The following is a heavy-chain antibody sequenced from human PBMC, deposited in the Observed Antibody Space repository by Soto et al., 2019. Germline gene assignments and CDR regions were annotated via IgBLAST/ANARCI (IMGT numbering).Heavy chain of an antibody. CDR1: GGSISSSNW. J-gene: IGHJ6*02. CDR3: ARVFRYCSGGSCYYYYGMDV. Sequence: SETLSLTCAVSGGSISSSNWWSCVRQPPGKGLEWIGEIYHSGSTNYNPSLKSRVTISVDKSKNQFSLKLSSVTAADTAVYYCARVFRYCSGGSCYYYYGMDVWGQGTTVTVSS. D-gene: IGHD2-15*01. V-gene: IGHV4-4*02. CDR2: IYHSGST.